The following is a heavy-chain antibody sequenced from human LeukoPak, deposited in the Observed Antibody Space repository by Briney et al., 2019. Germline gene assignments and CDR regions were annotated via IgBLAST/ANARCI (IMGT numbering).Heavy chain of an antibody. CDR2: IRSTANGYAT. CDR3: TGNYYGSGSYADFDY. V-gene: IGHV3-73*01. CDR1: GFTFSGSA. D-gene: IGHD3-10*01. J-gene: IGHJ4*02. Sequence: GGTLRLSCAASGFTFSGSALHWVRQASGQGLEWVGRIRSTANGYATAYAASVKGRFTISRDDSKNTAYLQMDSLKTEDTAVYYCTGNYYGSGSYADFDYWGQGTLVTVS.